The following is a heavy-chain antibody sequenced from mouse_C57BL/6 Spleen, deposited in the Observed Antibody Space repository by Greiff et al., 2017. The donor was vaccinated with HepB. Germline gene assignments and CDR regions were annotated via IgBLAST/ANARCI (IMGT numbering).Heavy chain of an antibody. D-gene: IGHD1-1*01. CDR3: ARRHYYGSSYNAMDY. J-gene: IGHJ4*01. CDR1: GYTFTDYN. V-gene: IGHV1-22*01. Sequence: EVQLQQSGPELVKPGASVKMSCKASGYTFTDYNMHWVKQSHGKSLEWIGYINPNNGGTSYIQKFKGKATLTVNKSSSTAYMELRSLTSEDSAVYYCARRHYYGSSYNAMDYWGQGTSVTVSS. CDR2: INPNNGGT.